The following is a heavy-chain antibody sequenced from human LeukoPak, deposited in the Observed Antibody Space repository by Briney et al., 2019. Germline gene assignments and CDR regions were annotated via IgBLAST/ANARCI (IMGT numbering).Heavy chain of an antibody. Sequence: GGSLRLSCAASGFTFSSYGMHWVRQAPGKGLEWVAFIRYDGSNKYYADSVKGRFTISRDNSKNTVYLQMNSLRAEDTAVYYCAKASAMIVVVSKHFDYWGQGTLVTVSS. CDR1: GFTFSSYG. V-gene: IGHV3-30*02. D-gene: IGHD3-22*01. CDR3: AKASAMIVVVSKHFDY. J-gene: IGHJ4*02. CDR2: IRYDGSNK.